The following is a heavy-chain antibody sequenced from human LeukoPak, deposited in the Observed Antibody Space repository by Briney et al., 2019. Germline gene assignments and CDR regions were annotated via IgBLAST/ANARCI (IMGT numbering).Heavy chain of an antibody. V-gene: IGHV4-38-2*02. D-gene: IGHD4-17*01. CDR3: AGGRDYGDYY. Sequence: PSETLSLTCTVSGYSISSGYYWGWIRQPPGKGLEWIGSIYHTGSTYYNPSLKSRVTISVDTSKNQFSLKLSSVTAADTAVYYCAGGRDYGDYYWGQGPLVTVSS. CDR2: IYHTGST. CDR1: GYSISSGYY. J-gene: IGHJ4*02.